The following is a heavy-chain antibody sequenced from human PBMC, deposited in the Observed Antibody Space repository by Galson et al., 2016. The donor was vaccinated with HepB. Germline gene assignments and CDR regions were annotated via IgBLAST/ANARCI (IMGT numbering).Heavy chain of an antibody. J-gene: IGHJ6*02. D-gene: IGHD3-10*01. CDR2: IKQDGSEK. V-gene: IGHV3-7*01. CDR3: ARESCQCYCLYHYYGMDV. CDR1: GFPFSNYW. Sequence: SLRLSCAASGFPFSNYWMHWVRQAPGKGPVWVANIKQDGSEKYYVDSVKGRFTISRDNSKNSLHLQMNSLRAEDTAVYYCARESCQCYCLYHYYGMDVWGLGTTVTVSS.